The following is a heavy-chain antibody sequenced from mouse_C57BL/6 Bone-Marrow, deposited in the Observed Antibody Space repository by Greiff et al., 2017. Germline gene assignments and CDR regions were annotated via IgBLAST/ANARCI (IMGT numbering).Heavy chain of an antibody. CDR1: GYTFTSYW. Sequence: VQLQQPGAELVMPGASVKLSCKASGYTFTSYWMHWVKQRPGQGLEWIGEIDPSDSYTNYNQKFKGKSTLTVDKSSSTAYMQLSSLTSEDSAVXYCAIIYYGNYAAWFAYWGQGTLVTVSA. J-gene: IGHJ3*01. V-gene: IGHV1-69*01. CDR3: AIIYYGNYAAWFAY. CDR2: IDPSDSYT. D-gene: IGHD2-1*01.